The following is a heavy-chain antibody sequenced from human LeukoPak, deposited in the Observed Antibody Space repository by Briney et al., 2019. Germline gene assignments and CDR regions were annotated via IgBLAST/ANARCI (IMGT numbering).Heavy chain of an antibody. CDR1: GGSFSGYY. CDR2: INHSGST. J-gene: IGHJ4*02. Sequence: PSETLSLTCAVYGGSFSGYYWSWIRQPPGKGLEWIGEINHSGSTNYNPSLKSRVTISVDTSKNQFSLKLSSVTAADTAVYYCARSIAAAGFFDYWGQGTLVTVSS. V-gene: IGHV4-34*01. D-gene: IGHD6-13*01. CDR3: ARSIAAAGFFDY.